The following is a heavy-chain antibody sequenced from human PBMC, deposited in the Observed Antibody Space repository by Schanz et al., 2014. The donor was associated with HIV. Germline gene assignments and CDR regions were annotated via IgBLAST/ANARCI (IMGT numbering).Heavy chain of an antibody. Sequence: QVLLVESGGGVVQPGKSLRLSCVASGFNFNSYGMHWVRQAPGKGLEWLAVISYDGRNKKFANSVKGRFTISRDNSKNTVYLQAKSLRPEDTAVYYCAKDRNQYDSRYIGKGNYYYYYGMDVWGQGTTVTVSS. CDR2: ISYDGRNK. V-gene: IGHV3-30*18. J-gene: IGHJ6*02. CDR3: AKDRNQYDSRYIGKGNYYYYYGMDV. CDR1: GFNFNSYG. D-gene: IGHD3-22*01.